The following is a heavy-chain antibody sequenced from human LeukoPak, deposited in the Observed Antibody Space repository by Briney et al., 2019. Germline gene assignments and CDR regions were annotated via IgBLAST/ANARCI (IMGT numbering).Heavy chain of an antibody. D-gene: IGHD6-6*01. Sequence: GGSLRLSCAASGFAVSNNFMSWVRQAPGKGLEWVSVLYSDGTTYYVDSVKGRFTISRDHSKNALYLQMSSLRAEDTAVYYCATASYSGWTASHDYWGQGTLVTVFS. CDR1: GFAVSNNF. CDR2: LYSDGTT. V-gene: IGHV3-66*01. J-gene: IGHJ4*02. CDR3: ATASYSGWTASHDY.